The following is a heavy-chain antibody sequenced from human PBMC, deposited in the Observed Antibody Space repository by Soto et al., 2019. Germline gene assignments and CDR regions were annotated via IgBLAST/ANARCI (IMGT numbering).Heavy chain of an antibody. CDR3: ARAIVAPTTTGWLDP. CDR2: IIPIFGTA. CDR1: GGSFSRYA. Sequence: AASVKVSCKASGGSFSRYAISWVRQAPGQGLEWMGGIIPIFGTANYAQKFQGRVTITADESTSTAYMELSSLRFEDTAVYYCARAIVAPTTTGWLDPWGQGTLVTVSS. V-gene: IGHV1-69*13. J-gene: IGHJ5*02. D-gene: IGHD1-26*01.